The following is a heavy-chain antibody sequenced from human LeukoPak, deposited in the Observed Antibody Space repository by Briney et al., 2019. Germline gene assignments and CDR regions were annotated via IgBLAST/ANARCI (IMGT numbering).Heavy chain of an antibody. Sequence: GESLKISCKGSGYSFTSYWIGWVRQMPGKGLEWTGIIYPGDSDTRYSPSFQGQVTISADKSISTAYLQWSSLKASDTAMYYCARTMYSSSWKYYMDVWGKGTTVTVSS. CDR2: IYPGDSDT. CDR3: ARTMYSSSWKYYMDV. CDR1: GYSFTSYW. J-gene: IGHJ6*03. V-gene: IGHV5-51*01. D-gene: IGHD6-13*01.